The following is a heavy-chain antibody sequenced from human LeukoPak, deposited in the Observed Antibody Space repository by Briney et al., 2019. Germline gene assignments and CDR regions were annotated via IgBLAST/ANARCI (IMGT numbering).Heavy chain of an antibody. CDR2: ISSSSRYI. D-gene: IGHD5-12*01. Sequence: GGSLRLSCAASGFTFSSYSMNWVRQAPGKGLEWVSSISSSSRYIYYADSVKGRFTISRDNAKNSLYLQMNSLRAEDTAVYYCARDMRRGYDRYYYGMDAWGQGTTVTVSS. V-gene: IGHV3-21*01. CDR1: GFTFSSYS. CDR3: ARDMRRGYDRYYYGMDA. J-gene: IGHJ6*02.